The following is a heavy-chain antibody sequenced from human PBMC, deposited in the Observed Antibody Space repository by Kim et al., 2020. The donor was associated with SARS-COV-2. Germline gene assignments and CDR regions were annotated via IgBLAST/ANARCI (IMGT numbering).Heavy chain of an antibody. CDR2: ISGSSSDT. D-gene: IGHD3-16*01. V-gene: IGHV3-11*03. Sequence: GGSLSLSCAASGFTLSDYYMKWIRQAPGKGLEWVSYISGSSSDTKYADSVKGRFTITRDNAKNSLYLQMNSLRAEATAIYYCARRFGDPSGMDVWGQGTTVTASS. CDR1: GFTLSDYY. CDR3: ARRFGDPSGMDV. J-gene: IGHJ6*02.